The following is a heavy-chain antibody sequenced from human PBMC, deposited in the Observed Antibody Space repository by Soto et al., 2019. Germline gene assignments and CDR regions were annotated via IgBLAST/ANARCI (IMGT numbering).Heavy chain of an antibody. CDR1: GYTFTAYY. CDR2: NDPASGGT. CDR3: GKSRGSYTVDY. Sequence: ASVKVSCKASGYTFTAYYIHWVRQAPGQGLEWMGWNDPASGGTNYAQKFQGWVTMTRDTSISTAYMELSSLTSDDTAVYFCGKSRGSYTVDYWGQGTLVTVSS. V-gene: IGHV1-2*04. J-gene: IGHJ4*02. D-gene: IGHD1-26*01.